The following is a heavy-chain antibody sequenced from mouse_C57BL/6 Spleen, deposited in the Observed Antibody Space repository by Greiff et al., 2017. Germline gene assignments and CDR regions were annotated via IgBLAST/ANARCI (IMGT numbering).Heavy chain of an antibody. Sequence: EVQLQQSGPELVKPGASVKISCKASGYTFTDYYMNWVKQSHGKSLEWIGDINPNNGGTSYNQKFKGKATLTVDKSSSTAYMELRSLTSEDSAVYYCAKNSNLWFAYWGQGTLVTVSA. CDR2: INPNNGGT. D-gene: IGHD2-5*01. CDR1: GYTFTDYY. CDR3: AKNSNLWFAY. V-gene: IGHV1-26*01. J-gene: IGHJ3*01.